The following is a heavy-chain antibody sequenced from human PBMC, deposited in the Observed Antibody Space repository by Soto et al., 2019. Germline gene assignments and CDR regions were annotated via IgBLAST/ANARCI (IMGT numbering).Heavy chain of an antibody. J-gene: IGHJ4*02. D-gene: IGHD3-16*01. CDR2: IKPDGSAT. CDR3: FGGNGGPQ. CDR1: DFTFRNYW. Sequence: GSLRLSCATSDFTFRNYWMNWVRQAPGKGLEWVANIKPDGSATNYVDSVKGRFTISRDNVRNSVSLQMNSLRVEDTAVYFCFGGNGGPQWGQGTLVTVSS. V-gene: IGHV3-7*03.